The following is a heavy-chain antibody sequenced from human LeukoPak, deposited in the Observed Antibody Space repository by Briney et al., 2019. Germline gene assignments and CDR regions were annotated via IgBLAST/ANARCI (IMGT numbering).Heavy chain of an antibody. D-gene: IGHD3-10*01. Sequence: GGSLSLSCAASGFTFSSYSMNWVRQAPGKGLEWVSSISSSSSYIYYADSVKGRFTISRDNSKNTLNLQMNSLRAEDTAVYYCARVTLGFGRYFDLWGRGTLVTVSS. CDR2: ISSSSSYI. J-gene: IGHJ2*01. CDR3: ARVTLGFGRYFDL. CDR1: GFTFSSYS. V-gene: IGHV3-21*04.